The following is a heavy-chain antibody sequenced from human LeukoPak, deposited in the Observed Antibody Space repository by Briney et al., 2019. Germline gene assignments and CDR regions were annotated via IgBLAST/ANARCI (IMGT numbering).Heavy chain of an antibody. CDR3: ARDLREIVVVPAAMDY. D-gene: IGHD2-2*01. V-gene: IGHV1-18*01. CDR1: GYTFTSYG. CDR2: ISAYNGNT. J-gene: IGHJ4*02. Sequence: ASVKVSFKASGYTFTSYGISWVRQAPGQGLEWMGWISAYNGNTNYAQKLQGRVTITTDTSTSTAYMELRSLRSDDTAVYYCARDLREIVVVPAAMDYWGQGTLVTASS.